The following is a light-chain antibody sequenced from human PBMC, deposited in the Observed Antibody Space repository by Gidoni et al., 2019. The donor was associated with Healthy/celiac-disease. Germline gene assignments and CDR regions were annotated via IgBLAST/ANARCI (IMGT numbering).Light chain of an antibody. CDR2: DAS. CDR3: QQYNSPPQT. J-gene: IGKJ2*01. Sequence: DIQMSQSPSSLSASVGDRVTITCQARQDISNYLNWYQQKPGKAPKLLIYDASNVETGVPSRFSGSGSGTDFTLTISSLQPEDVATYYCQQYNSPPQTFGQGTKLEIK. V-gene: IGKV1-33*01. CDR1: QDISNY.